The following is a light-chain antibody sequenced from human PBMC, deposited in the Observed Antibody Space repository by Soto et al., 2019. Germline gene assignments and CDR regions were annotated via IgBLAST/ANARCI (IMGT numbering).Light chain of an antibody. CDR3: QSYDSTLSARYV. Sequence: QSALTQPPSVSGAPGQRVTISCTRSSSNIGAGYDVHWYQQRPGAAPKLLISANINRPSGVPDRFSGSKSGTPASLAITGLQADDEGDYYCQSYDSTLSARYVFGTGTKVTVL. J-gene: IGLJ1*01. CDR1: SSNIGAGYD. V-gene: IGLV1-40*01. CDR2: ANI.